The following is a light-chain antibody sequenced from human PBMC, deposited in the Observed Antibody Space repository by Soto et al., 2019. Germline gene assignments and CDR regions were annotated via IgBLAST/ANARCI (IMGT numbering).Light chain of an antibody. CDR3: QQYGSSPPLFT. Sequence: VMTQSTATLSVSPGERATLSCRASQTVSSNLAWYQQKPGQAPRLLIYDASTRATGIPDRFSGRGSGTEFTLTISRLEPEDFAVYYCQQYGSSPPLFTFGPRTKVD. CDR1: QTVSSN. CDR2: DAS. J-gene: IGKJ3*01. V-gene: IGKV3-20*01.